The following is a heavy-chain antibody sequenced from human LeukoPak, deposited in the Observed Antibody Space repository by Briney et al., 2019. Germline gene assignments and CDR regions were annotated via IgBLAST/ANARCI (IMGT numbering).Heavy chain of an antibody. CDR2: IYYSGGT. CDR1: GGSINYYY. J-gene: IGHJ3*02. V-gene: IGHV4-59*01. Sequence: PSETLSLTCTVSGGSINYYYWMWIRQPPGKGLEWIGYIYYSGGTHYNPSLKSRVTMLVDTSKNQFSLKLTAVTAADTAVYYCARDSSSRTDAFDIWGQGTMVTVSS. D-gene: IGHD6-13*01. CDR3: ARDSSSRTDAFDI.